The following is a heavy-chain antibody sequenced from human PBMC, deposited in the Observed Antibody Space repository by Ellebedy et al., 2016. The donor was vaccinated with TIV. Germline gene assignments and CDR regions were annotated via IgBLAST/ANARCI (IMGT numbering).Heavy chain of an antibody. CDR1: GYTFTSYG. J-gene: IGHJ6*02. CDR3: ARGGLGYCSSTSCYDGGVFYYYGMDV. Sequence: AASVKVSCKTSGYTFTSYGITWVRQAPGQGLEWMGWISAYNGNTDYAQKPQGRVTMTTDTSTSTAYMELSSLRSEDTAVYYCARGGLGYCSSTSCYDGGVFYYYGMDVWGQGTTVTVSS. CDR2: ISAYNGNT. V-gene: IGHV1-18*01. D-gene: IGHD2-2*01.